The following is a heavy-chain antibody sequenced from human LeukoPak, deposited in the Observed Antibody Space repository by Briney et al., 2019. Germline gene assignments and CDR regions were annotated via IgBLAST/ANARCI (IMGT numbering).Heavy chain of an antibody. V-gene: IGHV1-69*04. CDR2: IIPILGIA. J-gene: IGHJ4*02. D-gene: IGHD5-18*01. CDR1: GYTFTGYY. CDR3: ARGYSYGPDDY. Sequence: SVKVSCKASGYTFTGYYMHWVRQAPGQGLEWMGRIIPILGIANYAQKFQGRVTITADKSTSTAYMELSSLRSEDTAVYYCARGYSYGPDDYWGQGTLVTVSS.